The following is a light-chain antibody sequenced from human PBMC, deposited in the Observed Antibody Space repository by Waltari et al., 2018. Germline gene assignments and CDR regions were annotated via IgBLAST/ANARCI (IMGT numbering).Light chain of an antibody. Sequence: DIQMTQSPSSLSASVGDRVTITCRASQRISSYLNWYQQKPGNAPKLLIYSASSLQSGVPSRFSGSGSGTDFTLTISSLQPEDFATYYCQQTYSAPPWTFGQGTKVEIK. CDR3: QQTYSAPPWT. CDR2: SAS. J-gene: IGKJ1*01. CDR1: QRISSY. V-gene: IGKV1-39*01.